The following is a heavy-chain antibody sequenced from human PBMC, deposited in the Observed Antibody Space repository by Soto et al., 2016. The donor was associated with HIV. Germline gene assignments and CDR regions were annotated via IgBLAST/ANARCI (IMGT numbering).Heavy chain of an antibody. D-gene: IGHD3-3*02. CDR2: IYDSGST. J-gene: IGHJ4*02. V-gene: IGHV4-31*03. CDR3: ARGIRHHGXDY. Sequence: QVQLQESGPGLVKPAQTLSLTCTVSNGSISSGGYYWTWIRQHPMTGLEWIGYIYDSGSTYYKPSLESRVTMSIDTSKNQFSLKMTSVTAADTAVYYCARGIRHHGXDYWGQGTLVTVSS. CDR1: NGSISSGGYY.